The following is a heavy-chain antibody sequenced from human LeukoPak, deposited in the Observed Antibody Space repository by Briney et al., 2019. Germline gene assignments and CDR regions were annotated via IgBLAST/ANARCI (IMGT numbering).Heavy chain of an antibody. J-gene: IGHJ3*02. V-gene: IGHV3-23*01. CDR1: GFTFSGFA. CDR3: AKDGYYYDSSGYSYAFDI. Sequence: PGGSLRLSCAASGFTFSGFAMSWVRRTPGKGLEWVSGISGSGDNTLYADSVKGRFTISRDNYKNTLYLEMNSLRAEDTAVYYCAKDGYYYDSSGYSYAFDIWGQGTMVTVSS. D-gene: IGHD3-22*01. CDR2: ISGSGDNT.